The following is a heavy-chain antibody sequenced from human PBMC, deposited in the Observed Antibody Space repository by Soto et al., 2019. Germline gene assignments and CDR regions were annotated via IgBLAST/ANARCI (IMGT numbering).Heavy chain of an antibody. CDR2: ISGSGGST. CDR3: AKVGKKQWLAY. Sequence: GGSLRLSCAASGFTFSSYAMSWVRQAPGKGLEWVSAISGSGGSTYYADSVKGRFTISRDNSKNTLYLQMNSLRAEYTAVYYCAKVGKKQWLAYWGQGTLVTVSS. V-gene: IGHV3-23*01. CDR1: GFTFSSYA. J-gene: IGHJ4*02. D-gene: IGHD6-19*01.